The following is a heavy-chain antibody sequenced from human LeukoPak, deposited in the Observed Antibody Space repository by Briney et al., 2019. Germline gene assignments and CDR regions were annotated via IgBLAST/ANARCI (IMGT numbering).Heavy chain of an antibody. V-gene: IGHV3-23*01. CDR2: ISGSGGST. J-gene: IGHJ4*02. D-gene: IGHD6-13*01. CDR1: GFTFSSYA. CDR3: AIDKGIAAAGTDY. Sequence: GGSLRLSCAASGFTFSSYAMSWVRQAPGKGLEWVSAISGSGGSTYYADSVKGRFTISRDNSKNTLYLQMNSLRDEDTAVYYCAIDKGIAAAGTDYWGQGTLVTVSS.